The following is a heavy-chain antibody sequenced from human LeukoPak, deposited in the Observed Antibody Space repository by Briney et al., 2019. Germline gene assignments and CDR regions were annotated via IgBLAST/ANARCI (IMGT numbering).Heavy chain of an antibody. CDR3: ARDLLYHPKAWYFDY. CDR1: GFTFSSYW. CDR2: ISSSSSYI. Sequence: GGSLRLSCAASGFTFSSYWMSWVRQAPGKGLEWVSSISSSSSYIYYADSVKGRFTISRDNAKNSLYLQMNSLRAEDTAVYYCARDLLYHPKAWYFDYWGQGTLVTVSS. J-gene: IGHJ4*02. V-gene: IGHV3-21*01. D-gene: IGHD2/OR15-2a*01.